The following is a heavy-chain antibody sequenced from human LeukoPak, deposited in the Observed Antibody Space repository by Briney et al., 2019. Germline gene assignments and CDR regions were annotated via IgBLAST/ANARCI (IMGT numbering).Heavy chain of an antibody. V-gene: IGHV4-31*03. CDR3: ARLAAAGIGYYYYYYMDV. CDR1: RGSISSGGYY. D-gene: IGHD6-13*01. Sequence: TLSLTCTVSRGSISSGGYYWSWIRQHPGKGLELIGYIYYSGSTYYNPSIKSRVTISVDTSKTQFSLKLSSVTAADTAVYYCARLAAAGIGYYYYYYMDVWGKGPTVTVSS. J-gene: IGHJ6*03. CDR2: IYYSGST.